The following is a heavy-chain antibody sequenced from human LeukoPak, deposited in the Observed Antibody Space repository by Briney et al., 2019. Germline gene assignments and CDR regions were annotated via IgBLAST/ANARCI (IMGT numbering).Heavy chain of an antibody. CDR1: GYTFTAYY. J-gene: IGHJ4*02. Sequence: ASVKDSCKASGYTFTAYYMHWVRQAPGQGLEWMGWINPNSGGTNYAQKFQGRVTMTRDTSISTAYMELSRLRSDDTAVYYCAREGPDSGSYYFDYWGQGTLVTVSS. CDR2: INPNSGGT. V-gene: IGHV1-2*02. CDR3: AREGPDSGSYYFDY. D-gene: IGHD1-26*01.